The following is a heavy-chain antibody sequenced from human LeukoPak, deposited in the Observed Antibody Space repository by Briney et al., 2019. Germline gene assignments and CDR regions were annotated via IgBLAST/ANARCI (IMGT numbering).Heavy chain of an antibody. CDR3: AGVYSSGWYYYYYYYYMDV. V-gene: IGHV1-69*06. Sequence: SVKVSCKASGYTFTGYYMHWVRQAPGQGLEWMGGIIPIFGTANYAQKFQGRVTITADKSTSTAYMELSSLRSEDTAVYYCAGVYSSGWYYYYYYYYMDVWGKGTTVTVSS. CDR2: IIPIFGTA. J-gene: IGHJ6*03. CDR1: GYTFTGYY. D-gene: IGHD6-19*01.